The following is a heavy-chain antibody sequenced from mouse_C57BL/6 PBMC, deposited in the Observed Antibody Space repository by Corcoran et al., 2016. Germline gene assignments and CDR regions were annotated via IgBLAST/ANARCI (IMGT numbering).Heavy chain of an antibody. V-gene: IGHV1-26*01. D-gene: IGHD1-1*01. CDR3: ARSGYYGRNWYFDV. CDR2: INPNNGGT. J-gene: IGHJ1*03. Sequence: EVQLQQSGPELVKPGASVKISCQASGYTFTDYYMHWVKQSHGQSLEWIGDINPNNGGTSYNQKFKGKATLTVDKSSSTAYMELRSMTSEDSAVYYCARSGYYGRNWYFDVCGTGSTVAVSS. CDR1: GYTFTDYY.